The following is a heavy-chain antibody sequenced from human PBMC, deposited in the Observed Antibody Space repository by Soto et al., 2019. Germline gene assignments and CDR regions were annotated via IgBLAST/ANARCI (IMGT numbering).Heavy chain of an antibody. V-gene: IGHV1-2*02. CDR1: GYTFIDSY. D-gene: IGHD6-19*01. CDR2: ISPKSGGT. Sequence: QVQLVQSGAEVKKPGASVKVSCEASGYTFIDSYMHWVRQAPGQGFEWMGRISPKSGGTNYAQKFQGSVTMTWDTSLNTAYMELSSLMSEDTAVYYCARPPGYISDWYYFDLWGQGTLVTVSS. CDR3: ARPPGYISDWYYFDL. J-gene: IGHJ4*02.